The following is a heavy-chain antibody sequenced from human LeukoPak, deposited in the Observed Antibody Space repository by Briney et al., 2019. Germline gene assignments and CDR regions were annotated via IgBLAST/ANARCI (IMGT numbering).Heavy chain of an antibody. D-gene: IGHD3-10*01. J-gene: IGHJ5*02. CDR1: GYTFTSYD. CDR3: ARAPRITMVRGVIYRFDP. CDR2: MNPNSGNT. Sequence: ASVKVSCKASGYTFTSYDINWVRQATGQGLEWMGWMNPNSGNTGYAQKFQGRVTTTRNTSISTAYMELSSLRSEDTAVYYCARAPRITMVRGVIYRFDPWGQGTLVTVSS. V-gene: IGHV1-8*03.